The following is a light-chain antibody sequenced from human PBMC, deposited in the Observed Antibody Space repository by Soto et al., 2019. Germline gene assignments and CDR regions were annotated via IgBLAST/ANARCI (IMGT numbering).Light chain of an antibody. CDR3: QQYKSYSWT. Sequence: DIQMTQSPSTLSASVGDRGTITCRASQTISSWLAWYQQKPGIAPNLLIYDASSLESGVPSRFSGSGSGTEFTLTISSLQPDDFATYYCQQYKSYSWTFGQGTKV. CDR2: DAS. J-gene: IGKJ1*01. V-gene: IGKV1-5*01. CDR1: QTISSW.